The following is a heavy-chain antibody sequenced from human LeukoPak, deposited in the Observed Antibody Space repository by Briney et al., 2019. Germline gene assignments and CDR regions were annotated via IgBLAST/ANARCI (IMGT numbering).Heavy chain of an antibody. CDR2: ISYDGSNK. CDR3: VRDFRSADY. V-gene: IGHV3-30-3*01. Sequence: PGGSLRLSCAASGFTFSGYPIHWVRQAPGKGLEWVAVISYDGSNKYYADSVKGRFTISRDNARNTVYLQMNSLRVEDTAVYYCVRDFRSADYWGQGTLVTVSS. CDR1: GFTFSGYP. J-gene: IGHJ4*02.